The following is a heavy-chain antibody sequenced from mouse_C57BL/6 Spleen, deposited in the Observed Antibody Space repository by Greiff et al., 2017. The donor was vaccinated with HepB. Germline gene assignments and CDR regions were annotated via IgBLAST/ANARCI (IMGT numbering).Heavy chain of an antibody. J-gene: IGHJ1*03. V-gene: IGHV1-54*01. CDR3: ARSGDYGSSYCWYFDG. D-gene: IGHD1-1*01. CDR2: INPGSGGT. Sequence: QVQLQQSGAELVRPGTSVKVSCKASGYAFTNYLIEWVKQRPGQGLEWIGVINPGSGGTNYNEKFKGKATLTADKSSSTAYMQLSSLTSEDSAVYFCARSGDYGSSYCWYFDGWGTGTTVTVSS. CDR1: GYAFTNYL.